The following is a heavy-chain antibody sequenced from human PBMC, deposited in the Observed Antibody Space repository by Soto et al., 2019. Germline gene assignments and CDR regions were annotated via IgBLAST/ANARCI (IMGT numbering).Heavy chain of an antibody. D-gene: IGHD2-15*01. V-gene: IGHV3-21*01. Sequence: PGGSLRLSCAASGFTVSSKYMTWVRQAPGKGLEWVSSISSSSSYIYYADSVKGRFTISRDNAKNSLYLQMNSLRAEDTAVYYCARDPYYCSGGSCREYYMDVWGKGTTVTVSS. CDR2: ISSSSSYI. CDR1: GFTVSSKY. CDR3: ARDPYYCSGGSCREYYMDV. J-gene: IGHJ6*03.